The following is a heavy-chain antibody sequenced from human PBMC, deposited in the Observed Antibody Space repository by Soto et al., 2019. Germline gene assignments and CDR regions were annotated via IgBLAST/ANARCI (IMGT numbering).Heavy chain of an antibody. V-gene: IGHV1-3*01. CDR3: ARSDCSSTSCYNYYYYGMDV. J-gene: IGHJ6*02. Sequence: PSVKVSCKASGYTFTRYAMHWVRQAPGQRLEWMGWINAGNGNTQYSQKFQGRVTITRDTSASTAYMELSSLRSEDSAVFYCARSDCSSTSCYNYYYYGMDVWGQGTTVTVSS. D-gene: IGHD2-2*01. CDR2: INAGNGNT. CDR1: GYTFTRYA.